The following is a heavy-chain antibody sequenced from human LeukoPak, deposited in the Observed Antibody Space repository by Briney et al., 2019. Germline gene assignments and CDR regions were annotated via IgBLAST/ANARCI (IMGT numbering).Heavy chain of an antibody. CDR2: TYPGDSNT. V-gene: IGHV5-51*01. Sequence: GESLKVSCKGSGYSFTNNWIGWVRQMPGKGLEWMGITYPGDSNTRYSPSFQGQVTISADKSISSAYLQWSSLKASDTAMYYCVRSPACSSGTCYPNWFDPWGQGTLVTVSS. CDR1: GYSFTNNW. CDR3: VRSPACSSGTCYPNWFDP. D-gene: IGHD2-15*01. J-gene: IGHJ5*02.